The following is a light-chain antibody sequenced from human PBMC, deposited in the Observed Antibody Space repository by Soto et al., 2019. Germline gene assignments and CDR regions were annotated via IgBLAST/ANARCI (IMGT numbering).Light chain of an antibody. Sequence: EIVLTQSPGTLSLSPGERATLSCSASQSVSSDYLAWYQQKPGQTPKVLIYRASSRATGIPDRLSGSGSGTDFTLTISSLQSEDFAVYYCQQYNNWPLLTFGQGTRLEIK. CDR2: RAS. V-gene: IGKV3-20*01. CDR1: QSVSSDY. CDR3: QQYNNWPLLT. J-gene: IGKJ5*01.